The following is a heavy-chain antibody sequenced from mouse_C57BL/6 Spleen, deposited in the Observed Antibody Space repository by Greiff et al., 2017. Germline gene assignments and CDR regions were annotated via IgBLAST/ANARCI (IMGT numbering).Heavy chain of an antibody. Sequence: QVQLQQSGAELVKPGASVKMSCKASGYTFTSYWINWVKQRPGQGLEWIGDIYPGSGSTNYTEKLKSKATLTVDTSSSTAYMQLSSLTSEDSAVYYSSRRVLHWDGFDYWCQGTTLTVSS. D-gene: IGHD4-1*01. CDR1: GYTFTSYW. CDR3: SRRVLHWDGFDY. CDR2: IYPGSGST. V-gene: IGHV1-55*01. J-gene: IGHJ2*01.